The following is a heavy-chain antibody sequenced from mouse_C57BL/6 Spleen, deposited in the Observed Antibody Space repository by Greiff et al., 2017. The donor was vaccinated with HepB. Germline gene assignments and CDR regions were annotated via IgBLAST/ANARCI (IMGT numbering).Heavy chain of an antibody. D-gene: IGHD2-1*01. CDR1: GYAFSSSW. Sequence: QVQLKQSGPELVKPGASVKISCKASGYAFSSSWMNWVKQRPGKGLEWIGRIYPGDGDTNYNGKFKGKATLTADKSSSTAYMQLSSLTSEDSAVYFCARSYGNYCDYWGQGTTLTVSS. CDR2: IYPGDGDT. J-gene: IGHJ2*01. V-gene: IGHV1-82*01. CDR3: ARSYGNYCDY.